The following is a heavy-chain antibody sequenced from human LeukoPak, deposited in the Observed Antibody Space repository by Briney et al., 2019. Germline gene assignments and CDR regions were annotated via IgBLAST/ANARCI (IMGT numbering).Heavy chain of an antibody. D-gene: IGHD6-13*01. Sequence: SETLSLTCAVYGGPFSGYYWSWIRQPLGKGLEWIGEINHSGSTNYNPSLKSRVTISVDTSKNQFSLKLSSVTAADTAVYYCARGRGYSSSWYKGYYFDYWGQGTLVTVSS. CDR1: GGPFSGYY. CDR2: INHSGST. V-gene: IGHV4-34*01. CDR3: ARGRGYSSSWYKGYYFDY. J-gene: IGHJ4*02.